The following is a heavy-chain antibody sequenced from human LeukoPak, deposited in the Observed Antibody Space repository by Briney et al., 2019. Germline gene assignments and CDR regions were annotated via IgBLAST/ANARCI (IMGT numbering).Heavy chain of an antibody. D-gene: IGHD3-16*01. CDR2: ISASGGST. CDR1: GFTFSSYA. V-gene: IGHV3-23*01. CDR3: ARDLVGVFDY. Sequence: AGGSLRLSCTASGFTFSSYALTWVRQAPGKGLEWVSAISASGGSTYYADSMKGQFTISRDNAKNSLYLQMNSLRAEDTAVHYCARDLVGVFDYWGQGTLVTVSS. J-gene: IGHJ4*02.